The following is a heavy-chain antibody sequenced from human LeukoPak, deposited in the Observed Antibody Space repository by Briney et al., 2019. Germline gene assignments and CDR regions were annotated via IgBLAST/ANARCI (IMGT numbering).Heavy chain of an antibody. D-gene: IGHD1-20*01. J-gene: IGHJ1*01. V-gene: IGHV3-74*01. CDR1: GFTFSSFW. CDR3: AASFRITGTTFYH. Sequence: GGSLRLSCAASGFTFSSFWMNWVRQVPGKGLVWVTHINSDGAKTNYADSVTGRFTISRDTARNTLYLQMNNLRVEDTAMYYCAASFRITGTTFYHWGQGTLVTVSS. CDR2: INSDGAKT.